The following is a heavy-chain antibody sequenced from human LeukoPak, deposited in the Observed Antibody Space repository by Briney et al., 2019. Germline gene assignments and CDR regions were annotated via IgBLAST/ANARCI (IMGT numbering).Heavy chain of an antibody. V-gene: IGHV4-34*01. D-gene: IGHD5-18*01. CDR1: GGSFSGYY. CDR2: INHSGST. CDR3: AGGRGYSYGSRFGSNRGFDY. Sequence: SETLSLTCAVYGGSFSGYYWSWIRQPPGKGLEWIGEINHSGSTNYNPSLKSRVTISVDTSKNQFSLKLSSVTAADTAVYYCAGGRGYSYGSRFGSNRGFDYRGQGTLVTVSS. J-gene: IGHJ4*02.